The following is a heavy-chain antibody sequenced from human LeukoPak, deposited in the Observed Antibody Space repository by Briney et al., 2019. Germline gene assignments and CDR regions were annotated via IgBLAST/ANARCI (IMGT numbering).Heavy chain of an antibody. Sequence: GASVNVSCTASGYTFTSYDINWVRQATGQGLEWMGWMNPNSGNTGYAQKFQGRVTMTRNTSISTAYMELSSLRSEDTAVYYCARGKYYDFWSGYFAATSDAFDIWGQGTMVTVSS. J-gene: IGHJ3*02. V-gene: IGHV1-8*01. CDR3: ARGKYYDFWSGYFAATSDAFDI. D-gene: IGHD3-3*01. CDR1: GYTFTSYD. CDR2: MNPNSGNT.